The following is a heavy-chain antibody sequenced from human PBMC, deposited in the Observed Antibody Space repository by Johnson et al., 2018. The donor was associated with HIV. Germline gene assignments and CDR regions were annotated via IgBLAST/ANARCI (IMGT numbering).Heavy chain of an antibody. CDR2: VSWNGIST. CDR3: ARDASTQDSRLTGDFGAFDI. J-gene: IGHJ3*02. CDR1: GFRLDEYA. Sequence: VQLVESGGGVVRPGGSLRLSCEGSGFRLDEYAMSWVRQAPGKGLEWVSGVSWNGISTNYADSVKGRFSISRDNVKNSLYLKMDSLRVEDTAFYYWARDASTQDSRLTGDFGAFDIWGQGTMVIVSS. V-gene: IGHV3-20*04. D-gene: IGHD7-27*01.